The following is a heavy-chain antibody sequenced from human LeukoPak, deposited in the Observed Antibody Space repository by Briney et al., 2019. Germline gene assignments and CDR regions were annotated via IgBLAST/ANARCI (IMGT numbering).Heavy chain of an antibody. V-gene: IGHV3-21*04. Sequence: PGGSLRLSCAASGFTFSSYSMNWVRQAPGKGLEWVSSISSSSSYIYYADSVKGRFTISRDNAKNSLYLQMDSLRAEDTAVYYCARDPGRQYSSIADVWGQGTTVTVSS. CDR1: GFTFSSYS. CDR3: ARDPGRQYSSIADV. CDR2: ISSSSSYI. J-gene: IGHJ6*02. D-gene: IGHD6-19*01.